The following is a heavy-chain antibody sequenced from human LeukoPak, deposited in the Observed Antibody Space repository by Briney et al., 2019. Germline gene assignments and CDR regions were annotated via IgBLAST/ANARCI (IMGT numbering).Heavy chain of an antibody. CDR1: GGSISGYY. CDR3: TRSGSYHNWFDP. Sequence: SETLSLTCTVSGGSISGYYWSWIRQPPGKGLEWIGYIYNSGSTTYNPSLKSRVTISVDTSKSQFSLKLSSVTAADTAVYYCTRSGSYHNWFDPWGQGTLVTVSS. V-gene: IGHV4-59*01. CDR2: IYNSGST. D-gene: IGHD1-26*01. J-gene: IGHJ5*02.